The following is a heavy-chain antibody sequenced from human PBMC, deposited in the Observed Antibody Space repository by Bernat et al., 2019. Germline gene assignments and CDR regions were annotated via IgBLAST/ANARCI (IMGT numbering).Heavy chain of an antibody. J-gene: IGHJ3*02. V-gene: IGHV3-30-3*01. CDR2: ISYDGSKK. Sequence: QVQLVESGGGVVQPGRSLRLSCAASGFSFSSYAMHWVRQAPGKGLVWVAVISYDGSKKYYADSVKGRFTSSSDNSKKPLYLQRNSLGAEDTAVYYCARPYSSGWEDAFDIWGQGTMVTVSS. CDR1: GFSFSSYA. D-gene: IGHD6-19*01. CDR3: ARPYSSGWEDAFDI.